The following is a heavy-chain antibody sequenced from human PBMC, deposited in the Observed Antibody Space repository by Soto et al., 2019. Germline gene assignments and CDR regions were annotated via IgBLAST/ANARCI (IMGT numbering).Heavy chain of an antibody. V-gene: IGHV1-24*01. Sequence: QVQLVQSGAEVKKPGASVKVSCKVSGHTLSDFSMHWVRQAPGRGLEWMGGFDPEDGDPIYAQNFQGRVTMTEDSXXDPASMELSSLGSEDTAMYYCATDLLTAVAGEEGYWGQGTLVTVSS. CDR2: FDPEDGDP. CDR3: ATDLLTAVAGEEGY. J-gene: IGHJ4*02. D-gene: IGHD6-19*01. CDR1: GHTLSDFS.